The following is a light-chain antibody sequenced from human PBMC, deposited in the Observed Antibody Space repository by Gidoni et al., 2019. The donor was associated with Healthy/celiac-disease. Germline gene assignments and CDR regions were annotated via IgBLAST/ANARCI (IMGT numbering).Light chain of an antibody. J-gene: IGLJ3*02. V-gene: IGLV2-14*01. CDR1: SSYVGGYNY. CDR3: SSYTSSSTPNWV. Sequence: QSALTQPASVSGSPGQSIPISCTGTSSYVGGYNYVSWYQQHPGKAPKLMIYEVSNRPSGVSNRFSGSKSGNTASLTISGLQAEDEADYYCSSYTSSSTPNWVFGGGTKLTVL. CDR2: EVS.